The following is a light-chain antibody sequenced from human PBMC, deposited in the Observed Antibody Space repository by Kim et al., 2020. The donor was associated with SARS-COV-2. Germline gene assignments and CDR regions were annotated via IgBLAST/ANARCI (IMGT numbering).Light chain of an antibody. CDR2: GAS. J-gene: IGKJ4*01. V-gene: IGKV3-20*01. CDR3: QQYGDFVLT. CDR1: QTISSDS. Sequence: PGETATRSCRASQTISSDSLAWYQQRPGQAPRLLIYGASTRATDVPDRFSGGGSGTDFTLTLTTLEPEDFAVYYCQQYGDFVLTFGGGTKLEI.